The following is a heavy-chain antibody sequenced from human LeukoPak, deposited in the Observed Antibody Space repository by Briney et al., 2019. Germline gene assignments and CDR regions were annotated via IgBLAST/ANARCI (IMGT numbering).Heavy chain of an antibody. CDR1: GGSISSYY. D-gene: IGHD6-19*01. J-gene: IGHJ4*02. CDR3: ARHGRGRAVAGTYDY. CDR2: IYYSGST. V-gene: IGHV4-59*08. Sequence: SETLSLTCTVSGGSISSYYWSWIRQPPGKGLEWIGYIYYSGSTNYNPSLKSQVTISVDTSKNQFSLKLSSVTAADTAVYYCARHGRGRAVAGTYDYWGQGTLVTVSS.